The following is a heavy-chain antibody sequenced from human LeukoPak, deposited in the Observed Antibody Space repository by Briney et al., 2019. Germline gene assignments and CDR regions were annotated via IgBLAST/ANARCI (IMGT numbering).Heavy chain of an antibody. J-gene: IGHJ6*03. CDR3: ARAPTYYYYYMDV. CDR1: GYTFTSHG. Sequence: ASVKVSCKASGYTFTSHGISWVQQAPGQGLEWMGWINPNSGGTNYAQKFQGRVTMTRDTSISTAYMELSRLRSDDTAVYYCARAPTYYYYYMDVWGKGTTATVSS. V-gene: IGHV1-2*02. CDR2: INPNSGGT.